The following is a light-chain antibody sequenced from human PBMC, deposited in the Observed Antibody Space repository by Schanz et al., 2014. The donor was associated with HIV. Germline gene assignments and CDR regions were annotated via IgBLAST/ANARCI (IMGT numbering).Light chain of an antibody. J-gene: IGKJ4*01. CDR2: WAS. CDR1: QSLLYRSNNKNY. V-gene: IGKV4-1*01. Sequence: DIVMTQSPDSLAVSLGERATINCKSSQSLLYRSNNKNYLAWYQQKPGQPPQLLIYWASTRESGVPDRFSGSGSGTDFTLTISSLQPEDFATYYCQQANSFPLTFGGGTKVEIK. CDR3: QQANSFPLT.